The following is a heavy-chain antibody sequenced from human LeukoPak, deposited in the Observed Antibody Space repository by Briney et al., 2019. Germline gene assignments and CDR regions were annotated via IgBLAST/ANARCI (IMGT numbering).Heavy chain of an antibody. D-gene: IGHD6-13*01. CDR3: ARGIPADY. V-gene: IGHV1-8*01. Sequence: VASVKVSCKASGYTFTNDNINWVRQATGQGLEWMGWMNPDNGNTGFAQKFQDRVTLTRNTSISTAYMELSSLRSEDTAVYYCARGIPADYWGQGTLVTVSS. CDR1: GYTFTNDN. CDR2: MNPDNGNT. J-gene: IGHJ4*02.